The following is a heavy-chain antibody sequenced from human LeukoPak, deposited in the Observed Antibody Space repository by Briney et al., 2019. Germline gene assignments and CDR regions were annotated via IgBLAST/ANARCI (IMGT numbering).Heavy chain of an antibody. CDR2: ISYDGSNK. CDR1: GYSLTDLS. D-gene: IGHD6-19*01. Sequence: SCKVSGYSLTDLSLHWVRQAPGKGLEWVAVISYDGSNKYYADSVKGRFTISRDNSKNTLYLQMNSLRAEDTAVYYCAKDWAVAGPVDYWGQGTLVTVST. CDR3: AKDWAVAGPVDY. V-gene: IGHV3-30*18. J-gene: IGHJ4*02.